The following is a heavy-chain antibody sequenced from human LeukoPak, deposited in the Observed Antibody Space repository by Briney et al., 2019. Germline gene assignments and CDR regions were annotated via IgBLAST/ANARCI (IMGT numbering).Heavy chain of an antibody. D-gene: IGHD3-22*01. CDR2: IYHSGIT. CDR3: ARVTGYMIEDYFDY. V-gene: IGHV4-38-2*02. CDR1: GYSIRSGFY. Sequence: PSETPSLTCTVSGYSIRSGFYWGWIRQPPGKGLEWIGNIYHSGITYYTPSLKSRVTISVDTSQNQFYLKLRSVTAADTAVYYCARVTGYMIEDYFDYWGQGTLVTVSS. J-gene: IGHJ4*02.